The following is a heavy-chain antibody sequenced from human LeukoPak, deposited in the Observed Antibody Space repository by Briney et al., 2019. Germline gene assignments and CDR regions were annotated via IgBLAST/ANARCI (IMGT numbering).Heavy chain of an antibody. V-gene: IGHV4-39*07. J-gene: IGHJ5*02. Sequence: SETLSLTRTVSGGSISSGSYYSGWIRQPPGEGLECIGFIYYSVSTYNNPSIKSRVLNSRVTISVDTSKKQFSLELNSVTAADTAVYYCARDPSVAAAGNNWFDPWGQGPLVPVSS. CDR3: ARDPSVAAAGNNWFDP. D-gene: IGHD6-13*01. CDR2: IYYSVST. CDR1: GGSISSGSYY.